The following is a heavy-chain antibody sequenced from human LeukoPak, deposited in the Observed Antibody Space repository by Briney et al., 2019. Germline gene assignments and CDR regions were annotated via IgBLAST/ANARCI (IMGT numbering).Heavy chain of an antibody. Sequence: GGSLRLSCAASGFTVSSNYMSWVRQAPGKGLEWVSVIYSGGSTYYADSVKGRFTISRDNSKNTLYLQMNSLRAEDTAVYYCARDPSYDSSGYYWADYWGQGTLVTVSS. V-gene: IGHV3-66*01. CDR3: ARDPSYDSSGYYWADY. CDR1: GFTVSSNY. D-gene: IGHD3-22*01. CDR2: IYSGGST. J-gene: IGHJ4*02.